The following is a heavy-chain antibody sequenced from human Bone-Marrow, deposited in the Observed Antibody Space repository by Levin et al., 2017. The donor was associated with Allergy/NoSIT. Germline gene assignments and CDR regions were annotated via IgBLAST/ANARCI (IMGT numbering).Heavy chain of an antibody. CDR2: IYSDGST. Sequence: KASETLSLTCTVSGGSITADGYYWGWVRQPPGKGLQWIGCIYSDGSTYYEPSLKSRVTISIDVSKSQFSLRLSSVTAADTAFYFCARRRWNFASKQDFFDYWGQGIQVTVSS. J-gene: IGHJ4*02. V-gene: IGHV4-39*01. CDR3: ARRRWNFASKQDFFDY. CDR1: GGSITADGYY. D-gene: IGHD3-3*01.